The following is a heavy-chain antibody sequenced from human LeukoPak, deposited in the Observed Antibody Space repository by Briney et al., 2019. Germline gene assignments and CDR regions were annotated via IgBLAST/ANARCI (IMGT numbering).Heavy chain of an antibody. CDR2: IYYSGST. CDR1: GGSISSYY. J-gene: IGHJ6*03. Sequence: SETLSLTCTVSGGSISSYYWSWIRQPPGKGLEWIGYIYYSGSTIYNPSLKSRVTISVDTSKNQFSLKLSSVTAADTAVYYCARDLGGYMDVWGKGTTVTISS. V-gene: IGHV4-59*01. CDR3: ARDLGGYMDV.